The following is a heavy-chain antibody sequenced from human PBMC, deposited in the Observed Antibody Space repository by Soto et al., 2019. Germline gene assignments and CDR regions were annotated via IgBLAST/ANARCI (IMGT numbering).Heavy chain of an antibody. CDR3: ANDRAGSYQDY. CDR2: ISYDGSNK. Sequence: GGSLRLSCAASGFTFSSYGMHWVRQAPGKGLEWVAVISYDGSNKYYADSVKGRFTISRDNSKNTLYLQMDSLRAEDTAVYYYANDRAGSYQDYWGKGTLVTVSS. D-gene: IGHD1-26*01. V-gene: IGHV3-30*18. CDR1: GFTFSSYG. J-gene: IGHJ4*02.